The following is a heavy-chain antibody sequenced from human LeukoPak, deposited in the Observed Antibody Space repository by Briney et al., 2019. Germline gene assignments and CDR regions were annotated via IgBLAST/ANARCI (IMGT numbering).Heavy chain of an antibody. V-gene: IGHV3-21*01. CDR2: ISSSSSYI. J-gene: IGHJ4*02. CDR1: GVTFSSYS. CDR3: ARDGPVTTLISCDY. D-gene: IGHD4-17*01. Sequence: GGSLRLSCAASGVTFSSYSMNWVRQAPGKGLEWVSPISSSSSYIYYADSVKGRFTISRDNAKNSLYLQMNSLRAEDTAVYYCARDGPVTTLISCDYWGQGTLVTVSS.